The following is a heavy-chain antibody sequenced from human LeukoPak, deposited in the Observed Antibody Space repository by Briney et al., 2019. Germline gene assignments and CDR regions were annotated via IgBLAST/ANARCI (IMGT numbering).Heavy chain of an antibody. J-gene: IGHJ6*03. CDR2: IYYSGST. V-gene: IGHV4-59*01. D-gene: IGHD3-3*01. CDR1: GGSISSYY. Sequence: SETLSLTCTVPGGSISSYYWSWIRQPPGKGLEWIGYIYYSGSTNYNPSLKSRVTISVDTSKNQFSLKLSSVTAADTAVYYCARAYYDFWSGYPNYYYYYYMDVWGKGTTVTVSS. CDR3: ARAYYDFWSGYPNYYYYYYMDV.